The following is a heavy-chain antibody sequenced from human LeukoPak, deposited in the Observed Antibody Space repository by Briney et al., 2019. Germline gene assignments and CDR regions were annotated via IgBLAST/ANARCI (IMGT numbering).Heavy chain of an antibody. Sequence: GGSLRLSCAASGFTFSTFAMIWVRQLPGKGLEWVSSIFPSGGEIHYADSVRGRFTISRDNSKSTLSLQMNSLRAEDTAIYYCATYRQVLLPFESWGQGTLVTVSS. J-gene: IGHJ4*02. CDR3: ATYRQVLLPFES. V-gene: IGHV3-23*01. CDR1: GFTFSTFA. CDR2: IFPSGGEI. D-gene: IGHD2-8*02.